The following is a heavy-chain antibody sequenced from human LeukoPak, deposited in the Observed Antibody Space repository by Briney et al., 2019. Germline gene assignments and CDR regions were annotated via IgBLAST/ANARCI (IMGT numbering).Heavy chain of an antibody. CDR3: VKDAASKYYYDSSGSLDY. CDR1: GFTFDDYA. CDR2: ISWNSGSI. Sequence: PGRSLRLSCAASGFTFDDYAMHWVRQAPGKGLEWVSGISWNSGSIGYADSVKGRFTISRDNAKNSLYLQMNSLRAEDTALYYCVKDAASKYYYDSSGSLDYWGQGTLVTVSS. D-gene: IGHD3-22*01. V-gene: IGHV3-9*01. J-gene: IGHJ4*02.